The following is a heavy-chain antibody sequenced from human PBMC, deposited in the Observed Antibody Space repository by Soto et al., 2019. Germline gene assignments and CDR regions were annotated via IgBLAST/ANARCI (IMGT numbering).Heavy chain of an antibody. V-gene: IGHV4-39*01. J-gene: IGHJ2*01. D-gene: IGHD2-2*01. CDR1: GGSISSSSYY. Sequence: SETLSLTCTVSGGSISSSSYYWGWIRQPPGKGLEWIGSIYYSGTTYYNPSLKSRVTISVDTSKNQFSLKLSSVTAADTAVYYCARAHAYPHNWYFDLWGRGTLVTVSS. CDR3: ARAHAYPHNWYFDL. CDR2: IYYSGTT.